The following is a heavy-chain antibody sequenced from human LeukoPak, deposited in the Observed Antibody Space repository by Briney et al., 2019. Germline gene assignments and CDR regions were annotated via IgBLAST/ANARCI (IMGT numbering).Heavy chain of an antibody. CDR3: AREVAVAGFDWYFDL. V-gene: IGHV4-4*07. CDR1: GGSISSYY. CDR2: IYTSGST. D-gene: IGHD6-19*01. J-gene: IGHJ2*01. Sequence: SETLSPTCTVSGGSISSYYWSWIRQPAGKGLEWIGRIYTSGSTNYNPSLKSRVTISVDKSKNQFSLKLSSVTAADTAVYYCAREVAVAGFDWYFDLWGRGTLVTVSS.